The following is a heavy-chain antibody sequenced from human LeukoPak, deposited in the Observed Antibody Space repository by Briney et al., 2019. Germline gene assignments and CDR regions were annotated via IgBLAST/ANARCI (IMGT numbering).Heavy chain of an antibody. V-gene: IGHV3-48*03. J-gene: IGHJ4*02. D-gene: IGHD6-13*01. CDR1: GFTFSSYE. Sequence: GGSLRLSCAASGFTFSSYEMNWVRQAPGKGLEWVSYISSSGSTIYYADSVKGRFTISRDNAKNSLYLQMNSPRAEDTAVYYCARVYSSSWTGYYFDYWGQGTLVTVSS. CDR2: ISSSGSTI. CDR3: ARVYSSSWTGYYFDY.